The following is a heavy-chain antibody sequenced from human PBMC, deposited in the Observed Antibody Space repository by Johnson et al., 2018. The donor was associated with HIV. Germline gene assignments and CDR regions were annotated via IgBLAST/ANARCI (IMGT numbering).Heavy chain of an antibody. D-gene: IGHD3-22*01. CDR3: ARETSPYYYDSSGYYSHDAFDI. Sequence: QVLLVESGGGVVQPGRSLRLSCAASGFTLSSYNIHWVRQAPGKGLEWVAMISSDGRTEHYADSVKGRFILSRDNSRNTYLQMNSLRAEDTAVYYCARETSPYYYDSSGYYSHDAFDIWGQGTMVTVSS. CDR2: ISSDGRTE. V-gene: IGHV3-30*04. J-gene: IGHJ3*02. CDR1: GFTLSSYN.